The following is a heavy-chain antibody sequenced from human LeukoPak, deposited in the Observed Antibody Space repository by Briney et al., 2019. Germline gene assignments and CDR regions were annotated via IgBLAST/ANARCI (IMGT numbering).Heavy chain of an antibody. CDR3: ARMGETVTPDLLDY. CDR2: ISAYDGNT. Sequence: GASVKVSCKASGYTFTSYGISWVRQAPGQGLEWMGWISAYDGNTNYAQKLQGRVTMTTDTSTSTAYMELRSLRSDDTAVYYCARMGETVTPDLLDYWGQGTLVTVSS. D-gene: IGHD4-17*01. J-gene: IGHJ4*02. CDR1: GYTFTSYG. V-gene: IGHV1-18*01.